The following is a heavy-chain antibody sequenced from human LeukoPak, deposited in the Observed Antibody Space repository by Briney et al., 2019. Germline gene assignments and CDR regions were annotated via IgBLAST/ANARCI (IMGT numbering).Heavy chain of an antibody. Sequence: ASVKVSCKASGYTFTSYDINWVRQAPGQGLEWMGWINPNSGGTNYAQKFQGRVTMTRDTSISTAYMELSRLRSDDTAVYYCARDSYSGYDNWGQGTLVTVSS. CDR2: INPNSGGT. CDR3: ARDSYSGYDN. CDR1: GYTFTSYD. J-gene: IGHJ4*02. D-gene: IGHD5-12*01. V-gene: IGHV1-2*02.